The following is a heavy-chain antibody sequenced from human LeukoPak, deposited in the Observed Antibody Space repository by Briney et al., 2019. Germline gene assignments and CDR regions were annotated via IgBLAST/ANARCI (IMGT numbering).Heavy chain of an antibody. V-gene: IGHV4-30-4*08. CDR3: ARLFNYAGFDP. Sequence: SETLSLTCTVSGGSVSSGSYYWSWIRQPPGKGLEWIGYIYYSGSTYYNPSLKSRVTISVDTSKNQFSLKLSSVTAADTAVYYCARLFNYAGFDPWGQGTLVTVSS. CDR2: IYYSGST. J-gene: IGHJ5*02. D-gene: IGHD1-7*01. CDR1: GGSVSSGSYY.